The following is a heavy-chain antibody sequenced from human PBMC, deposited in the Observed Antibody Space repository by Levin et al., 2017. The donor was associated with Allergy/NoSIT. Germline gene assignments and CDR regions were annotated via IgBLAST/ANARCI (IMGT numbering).Heavy chain of an antibody. D-gene: IGHD6-13*01. J-gene: IGHJ3*02. CDR2: IYYSGST. CDR3: ARDLRSQQDDAFDI. CDR1: GGSISSSSYY. V-gene: IGHV4-39*07. Sequence: SETLSLTCTVSGGSISSSSYYWGWIRQPPGKGLEWIGSIYYSGSTYYNPSLKSRVTISVDTSKNQFSLKLSSVTAADTAVYYCARDLRSQQDDAFDIWGQGTMVTVSS.